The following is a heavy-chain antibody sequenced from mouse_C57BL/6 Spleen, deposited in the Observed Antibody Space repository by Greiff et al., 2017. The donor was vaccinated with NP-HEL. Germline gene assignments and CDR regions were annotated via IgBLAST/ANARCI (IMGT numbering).Heavy chain of an antibody. CDR1: GYTFTSYW. V-gene: IGHV1-69*01. D-gene: IGHD4-1*01. J-gene: IGHJ2*01. CDR2: IDPSDSYT. CDR3: ARRSQTGYYFDY. Sequence: VQLQQPGAELVMPGASVKLSCKASGYTFTSYWMHWVKQRPGQGLEWIGEIDPSDSYTTYNQKFTGKSTLTVDKSSSTAYMQLSSLTSEDSAVYYCARRSQTGYYFDYWGQGTTLTVSS.